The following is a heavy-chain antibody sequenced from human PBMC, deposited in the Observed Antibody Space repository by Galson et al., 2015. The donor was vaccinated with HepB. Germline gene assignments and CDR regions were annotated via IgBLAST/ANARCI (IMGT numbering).Heavy chain of an antibody. V-gene: IGHV3-74*01. Sequence: SLSLSCAASGLTFSRYWMYWVRQAPGKGLVWVSRLNSDDGSTSYADSVKGRFTISRDIAKNTLYLQMNSLTAEDTALYYCVRGGGGEANNYWGQGTLVTVSS. CDR1: GLTFSRYW. CDR2: LNSDDGST. CDR3: VRGGGGEANNY. J-gene: IGHJ4*02. D-gene: IGHD2-21*01.